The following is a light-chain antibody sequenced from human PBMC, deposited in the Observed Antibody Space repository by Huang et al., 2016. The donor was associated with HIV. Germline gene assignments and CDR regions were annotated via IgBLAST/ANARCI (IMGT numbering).Light chain of an antibody. CDR1: KRVSTN. Sequence: IVMTQSPATLSMPPGERATLSCRASKRVSTNLAWYQHKRGQSPRLLIFRASTRATGIPARFSGSGSGTEFTLTISSLQSEDFAVYYCQQYNKWPQTFGQGTMVDIK. CDR2: RAS. J-gene: IGKJ1*01. CDR3: QQYNKWPQT. V-gene: IGKV3-15*01.